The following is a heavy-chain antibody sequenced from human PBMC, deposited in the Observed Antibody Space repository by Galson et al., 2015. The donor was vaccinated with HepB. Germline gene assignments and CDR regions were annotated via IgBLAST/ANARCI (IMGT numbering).Heavy chain of an antibody. CDR3: ANNLNDYGDTWAFDY. CDR2: ISGSGGST. CDR1: GFTFSSYA. D-gene: IGHD4-17*01. V-gene: IGHV3-23*01. Sequence: SLRLSCAASGFTFSSYAMSWVRQAPGKGLEWVSAISGSGGSTYYADSVKGRFTISRDNPKNTLYLQMNSLRAEDTAVYYCANNLNDYGDTWAFDYWGQGTLVTVSS. J-gene: IGHJ4*02.